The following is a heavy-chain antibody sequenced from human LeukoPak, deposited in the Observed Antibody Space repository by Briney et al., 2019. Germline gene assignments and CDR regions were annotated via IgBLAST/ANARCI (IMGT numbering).Heavy chain of an antibody. V-gene: IGHV1-69*02. D-gene: IGHD2-2*02. J-gene: IGHJ5*02. Sequence: ASVKVSCKASGGTFSSYTTSWVRQAPGQGLEWMGRIIPILGIANYAQKFQGRVTITADKSTSTAYMELSSLRSEDTAVYYCARAVGPAAINWFDPWGQGTLVTVSS. CDR3: ARAVGPAAINWFDP. CDR2: IIPILGIA. CDR1: GGTFSSYT.